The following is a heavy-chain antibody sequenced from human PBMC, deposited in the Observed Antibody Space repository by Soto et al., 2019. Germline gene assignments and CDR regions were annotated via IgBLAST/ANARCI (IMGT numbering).Heavy chain of an antibody. Sequence: KPSETLSLTCTVSGGSISSYYWSWIRQPPGKGLEWIGYIYYSGSTNYNPSLKSRVTISVDTSKNQFSLKLSSVTAADTAVYYCARDNGFCSGGSCYFDYWGQGTLVTVSS. V-gene: IGHV4-59*01. D-gene: IGHD2-15*01. J-gene: IGHJ4*02. CDR3: ARDNGFCSGGSCYFDY. CDR1: GGSISSYY. CDR2: IYYSGST.